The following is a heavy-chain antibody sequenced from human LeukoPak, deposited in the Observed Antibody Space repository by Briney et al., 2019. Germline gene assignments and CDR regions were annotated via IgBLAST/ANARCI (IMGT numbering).Heavy chain of an antibody. Sequence: SETLSLTCTVPGGSISSYYWSWTRQPPGKGLEWIGYIYYSGSTNYSPSLKSRVTISVDTSKNQFSLKLSSVTAADTAVYYCAREGNWNGPGYFDYWGQGTLVTVSS. CDR1: GGSISSYY. CDR2: IYYSGST. V-gene: IGHV4-59*01. J-gene: IGHJ4*02. D-gene: IGHD1-1*01. CDR3: AREGNWNGPGYFDY.